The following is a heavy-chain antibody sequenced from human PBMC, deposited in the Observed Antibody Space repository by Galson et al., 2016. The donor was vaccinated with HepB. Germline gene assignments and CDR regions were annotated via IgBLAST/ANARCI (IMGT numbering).Heavy chain of an antibody. Sequence: SLRLSCAASGFAFSDYYMNWIRQPPGKGLEWVSYISTGGTYTNDADSVNGRFTISRDNAKNSLYLQMDSLRAEDTALYYCARARAGGYESYDYWGQGTLVTVSS. CDR1: GFAFSDYY. CDR3: ARARAGGYESYDY. CDR2: ISTGGTYT. J-gene: IGHJ4*02. D-gene: IGHD5-12*01. V-gene: IGHV3-11*05.